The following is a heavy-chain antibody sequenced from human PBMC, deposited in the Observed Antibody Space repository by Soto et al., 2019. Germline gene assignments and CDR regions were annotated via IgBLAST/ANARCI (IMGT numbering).Heavy chain of an antibody. D-gene: IGHD2-8*01. V-gene: IGHV3-49*03. J-gene: IGHJ3*02. CDR1: GFTFCDYA. CDR2: IRSKAYGGTT. Sequence: PGGSLRLSCTASGFTFCDYAMSWFRQAPGKGLEWVGFIRSKAYGGTTEYAASVKGRFTISRDDSKSIAYLQMNSLKTEDTAVYYCTFGTKNNMWVFGAFDIWGQGTMVTVSS. CDR3: TFGTKNNMWVFGAFDI.